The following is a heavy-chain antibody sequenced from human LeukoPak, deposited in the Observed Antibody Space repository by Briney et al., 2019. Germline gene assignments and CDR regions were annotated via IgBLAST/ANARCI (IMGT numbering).Heavy chain of an antibody. CDR2: INPNSGGT. J-gene: IGHJ4*02. Sequence: ASVKVSCKASGYTFTGYYMHWVRQAPGQGLEWMGWINPNSGGTNYAQKFQGRVTMTRDTSIRTAYMELSRLRSDDTAVYYCARQSHYDFWSGWGEFDYWGQGTLVTVSS. CDR3: ARQSHYDFWSGWGEFDY. D-gene: IGHD3-3*01. V-gene: IGHV1-2*02. CDR1: GYTFTGYY.